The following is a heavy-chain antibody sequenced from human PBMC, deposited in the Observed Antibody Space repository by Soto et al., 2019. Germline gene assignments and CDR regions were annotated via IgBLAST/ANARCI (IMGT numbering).Heavy chain of an antibody. D-gene: IGHD3-3*01. CDR3: AREGYYDFWSGYSHAFDI. V-gene: IGHV3-33*01. CDR2: IWYDGSNK. CDR1: GFTFSSYG. Sequence: VGSLRLSCAASGFTFSSYGMHWVRQAPGKGLEWVAVIWYDGSNKYYADSVKGRFTISRDNSKNTLYLQMNSLRAEDTAVYYCAREGYYDFWSGYSHAFDIWGQGTMVTVSS. J-gene: IGHJ3*02.